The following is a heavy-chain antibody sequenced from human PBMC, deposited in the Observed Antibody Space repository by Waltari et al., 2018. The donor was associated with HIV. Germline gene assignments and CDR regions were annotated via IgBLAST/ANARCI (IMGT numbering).Heavy chain of an antibody. D-gene: IGHD1-26*01. Sequence: VQLVESGGALVTPGGSLKISCAVSGITFKNAWRSWVRPAPGKGLQWLGHIRSKTDGGATDYAAPLSGRFAISTDDFNNTMFLEMKTLKVDDTAVYYCTTFEMGTTRNFWGQGTLVTVSS. V-gene: IGHV3-15*02. CDR1: GITFKNAW. CDR3: TTFEMGTTRNF. CDR2: IRSKTDGGAT. J-gene: IGHJ4*02.